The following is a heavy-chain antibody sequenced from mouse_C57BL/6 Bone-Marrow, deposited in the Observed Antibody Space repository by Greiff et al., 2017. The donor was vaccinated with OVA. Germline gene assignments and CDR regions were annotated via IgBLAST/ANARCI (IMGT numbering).Heavy chain of an antibody. CDR1: GFSLSTFGMG. D-gene: IGHD2-5*01. J-gene: IGHJ1*03. V-gene: IGHV8-8*01. CDR3: ALYYSNPYWYFDV. CDR2: IWWDDDK. Sequence: QVTLKVSGPGILQPSQTLSLTCSFSGFSLSTFGMGVGWIRQPSGKGLEWLAHIWWDDDKYYNPALKSRLTISKDTSKNQVFLKIANVDTADTATYYCALYYSNPYWYFDVWGTGTTVTVSS.